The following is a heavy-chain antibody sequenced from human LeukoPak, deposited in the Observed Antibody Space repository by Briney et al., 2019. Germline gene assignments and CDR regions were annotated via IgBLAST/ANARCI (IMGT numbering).Heavy chain of an antibody. V-gene: IGHV1-18*01. CDR2: ISAYNGNT. J-gene: IGHJ6*03. CDR3: ARVVAAAKGGSYYYYYMDV. CDR1: GYTFTSYG. Sequence: ASVKVSCKASGYTFTSYGISWVRQAPGQGLEWMGWISAYNGNTNYAQKLQGRATMTTDTSTSTAYMELRSLRSDDTAVYYCARVVAAAKGGSYYYYYMDVWGKGTTVTVSS. D-gene: IGHD6-13*01.